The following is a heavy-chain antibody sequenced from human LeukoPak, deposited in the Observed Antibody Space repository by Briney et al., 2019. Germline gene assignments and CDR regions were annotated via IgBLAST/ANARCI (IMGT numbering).Heavy chain of an antibody. CDR2: IYPGDSDT. CDR3: AGPRRYYYYYMDV. CDR1: GYSFISYW. V-gene: IGHV5-51*01. J-gene: IGHJ6*03. Sequence: GESLKISCKGFGYSFISYWIVWVRQMPGKGLEWMGIIYPGDSDTRYSPSFQGQVTISADKSISTAYLQWSSLKASDTAMYYCAGPRRYYYYYMDVWGKGTTVTVSS.